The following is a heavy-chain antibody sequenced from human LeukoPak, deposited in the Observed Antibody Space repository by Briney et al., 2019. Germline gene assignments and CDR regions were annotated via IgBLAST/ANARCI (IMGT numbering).Heavy chain of an antibody. CDR3: ARDLTPRI. J-gene: IGHJ3*02. D-gene: IGHD4-23*01. CDR2: INHSGST. V-gene: IGHV4-34*01. Sequence: SETLSLTCAVYGGSFSGYYWSWIRQPPGEGLEWIGEINHSGSTNYNPSLKSRVTISVDTSKNQFSLKLSSVTAADTAVYYCARDLTPRIWGQGTMVTVSS. CDR1: GGSFSGYY.